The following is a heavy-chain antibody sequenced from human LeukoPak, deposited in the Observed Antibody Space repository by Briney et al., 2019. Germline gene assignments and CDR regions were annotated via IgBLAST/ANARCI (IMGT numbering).Heavy chain of an antibody. Sequence: PGGSLRLSCAASGFTFSNAWMSWVRQAPGKGLEWVGRIKSKTDGGTTDYAAPVKGRFTISGDDSKNTLYLQMNSLKTEDTAVYYCTTAPYYTTDYGDYYYYYGMDVWGQGTTVTVSS. V-gene: IGHV3-15*01. J-gene: IGHJ6*02. CDR3: TTAPYYTTDYGDYYYYYGMDV. CDR1: GFTFSNAW. CDR2: IKSKTDGGTT. D-gene: IGHD4-17*01.